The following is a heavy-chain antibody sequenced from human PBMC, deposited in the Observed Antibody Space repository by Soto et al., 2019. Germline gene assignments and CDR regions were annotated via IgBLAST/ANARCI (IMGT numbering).Heavy chain of an antibody. V-gene: IGHV4-30-4*01. CDR3: ARDLGYYDSSGYYYNWFDP. D-gene: IGHD3-22*01. J-gene: IGHJ5*02. CDR2: IYYSGST. Sequence: SETLSLTCTVSGGSISSGDYYWSWIRQPPGKGLEWIGYIYYSGSTYYNPSLKSRVTISVDTSKNQFSLKLSSVTAADTAVYYCARDLGYYDSSGYYYNWFDPWGQGTLVTVSS. CDR1: GGSISSGDYY.